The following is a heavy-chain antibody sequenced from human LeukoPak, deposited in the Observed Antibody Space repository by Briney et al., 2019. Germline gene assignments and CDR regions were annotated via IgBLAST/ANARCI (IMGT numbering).Heavy chain of an antibody. D-gene: IGHD5-12*01. V-gene: IGHV4-38-2*02. CDR1: GYSISSGYY. CDR2: LYHSGST. CDR3: AREYSGYDSDYFYYYMDV. J-gene: IGHJ6*03. Sequence: PSETLSLTCTVSGYSISSGYYCAWIRQPPGKGLEWIGNLYHSGSTNCNPSLKSRVTISIDTSKNQFSLRLSSVTAADTAVYFCAREYSGYDSDYFYYYMDVWGKGTTVTVSS.